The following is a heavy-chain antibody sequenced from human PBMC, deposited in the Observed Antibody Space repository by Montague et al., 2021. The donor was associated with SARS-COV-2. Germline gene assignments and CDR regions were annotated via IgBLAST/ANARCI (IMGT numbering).Heavy chain of an antibody. CDR1: GGSISSYY. Sequence: SETLSLTCTVSGGSISSYYWSWIRQPPGKGLEWIGYIYYGGSTNYNPSLKSRVTISVDTSKNQFSLKLSSVTAADTAVYYCARHYPVGGVRPWGQGTLVTVSS. CDR3: ARHYPVGGVRP. J-gene: IGHJ5*02. CDR2: IYYGGST. D-gene: IGHD2-8*02. V-gene: IGHV4-59*08.